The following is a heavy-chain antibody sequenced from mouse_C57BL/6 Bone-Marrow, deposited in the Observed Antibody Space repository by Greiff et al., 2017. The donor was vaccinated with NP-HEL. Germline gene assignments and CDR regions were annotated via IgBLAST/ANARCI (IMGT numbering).Heavy chain of an antibody. CDR3: ARCGGSSFLFYY. Sequence: EVKLMESGPGLAKPSQTLSLPCSVTGYSITSDYWNWIRKFPGNKLEYMGYISYSGSTYYNPSLKSRISITRDTSKNQYYLQLNAVTTEDTATDSWARCGGSSFLFYYWGQGTTLTVSS. V-gene: IGHV3-8*01. CDR2: ISYSGST. J-gene: IGHJ2*01. CDR1: GYSITSDY. D-gene: IGHD1-1*01.